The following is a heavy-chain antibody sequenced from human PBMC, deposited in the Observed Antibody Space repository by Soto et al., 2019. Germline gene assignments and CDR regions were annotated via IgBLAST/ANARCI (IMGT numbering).Heavy chain of an antibody. CDR3: ARHRSLYRTRTFDI. CDR1: GGSISSSSYY. Sequence: QLQLQESGPGLVKPSETLSLACTVSGGSISSSSYYWGWIRQPPGKGLEWIGSIFYSGTTFYNPSIKCRVTISEDTSRNQYSLRLSSVTAADTAVYYCARHRSLYRTRTFDIWGQGTMVTVSS. CDR2: IFYSGTT. D-gene: IGHD2-2*02. J-gene: IGHJ3*02. V-gene: IGHV4-39*01.